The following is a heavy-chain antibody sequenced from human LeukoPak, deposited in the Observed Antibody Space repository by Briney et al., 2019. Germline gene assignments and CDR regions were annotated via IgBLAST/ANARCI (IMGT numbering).Heavy chain of an antibody. D-gene: IGHD2-2*01. J-gene: IGHJ5*02. CDR1: GYTLTELS. V-gene: IGHV1-24*01. CDR3: ATVSYRELSRYWFDP. CDR2: FDPEGGET. Sequence: ASVKVSCKVSGYTLTELSMHWVRQAPGKGLEWMGGFDPEGGETIYAQKFQGRVTMTEDTSTDTAYMELSSLRSEDTAVYYCATVSYRELSRYWFDPWGQGTLVTVSS.